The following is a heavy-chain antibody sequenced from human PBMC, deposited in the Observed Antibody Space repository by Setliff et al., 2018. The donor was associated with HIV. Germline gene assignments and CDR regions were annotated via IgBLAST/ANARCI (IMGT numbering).Heavy chain of an antibody. CDR3: VRASDLNYYGMDV. J-gene: IGHJ6*02. CDR1: GGSITGYY. Sequence: PSETLSLTCTVSGGSITGYYWSWIRQPPGKGLEWIGWIYYSGNTRYNPSLKSRVTMSVDTSKNQFSLKLSSVTAADTAVYYCVRASDLNYYGMDVWGQGTTVTVSS. CDR2: IYYSGNT. V-gene: IGHV4-59*12.